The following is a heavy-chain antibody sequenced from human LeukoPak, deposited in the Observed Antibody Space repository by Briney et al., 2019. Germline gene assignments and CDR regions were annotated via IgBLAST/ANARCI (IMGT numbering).Heavy chain of an antibody. Sequence: GGSLRLSCVASGFTFSSFAMSWVRQAPGKGLEWVSTVGHSFGTTFYADSVKGRFTISRDDSKKTVSLQMSSLRADDSAVYYCAKDPYSSGWYRFGYWGQGTLVTVSS. CDR1: GFTFSSFA. V-gene: IGHV3-23*01. J-gene: IGHJ4*02. CDR3: AKDPYSSGWYRFGY. D-gene: IGHD6-19*01. CDR2: VGHSFGTT.